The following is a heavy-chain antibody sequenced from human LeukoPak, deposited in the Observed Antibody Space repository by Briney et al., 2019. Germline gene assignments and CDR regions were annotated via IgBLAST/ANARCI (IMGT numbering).Heavy chain of an antibody. CDR2: IYSGGST. CDR3: AELGITMIGGV. Sequence: GGSLRLSCAASGLTVSSNYMNWVRQAPGKGLEWVSVIYSGGSTYYADSVKGRITISRDNAKNSLYLQMNSLRAEDTAVYYCAELGITMIGGVWGKGTTVTISS. V-gene: IGHV3-66*01. CDR1: GLTVSSNY. D-gene: IGHD3-10*02. J-gene: IGHJ6*04.